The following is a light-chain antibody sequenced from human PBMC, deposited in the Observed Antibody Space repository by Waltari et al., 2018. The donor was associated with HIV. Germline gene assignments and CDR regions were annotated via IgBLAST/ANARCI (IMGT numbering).Light chain of an antibody. CDR3: QQYNNWPLA. V-gene: IGKV3-15*01. CDR2: GSS. J-gene: IGKJ1*01. CDR1: QNVLTN. Sequence: IVMTQSPATLSVSPGERATLSCRASQNVLTNLAWYQQKPGQSPRLLIHGSSTRATGNPAKVRGRGSGTEFTLTISRLQFEDFAVYYCQQYNNWPLAFGQGTKVEI.